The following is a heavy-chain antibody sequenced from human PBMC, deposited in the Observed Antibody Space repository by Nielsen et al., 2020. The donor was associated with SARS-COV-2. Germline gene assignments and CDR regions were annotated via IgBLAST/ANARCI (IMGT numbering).Heavy chain of an antibody. D-gene: IGHD3-22*01. CDR3: ARSPDNYYDSSGYYPYFDY. J-gene: IGHJ4*02. CDR2: INTNTGNP. V-gene: IGHV7-4-1*02. Sequence: WVRQAPGQGLEWMGWINTNTGNPTYAQGFTGRFVFSLDTSVSTAYLQISSLKAEDTAVYYCARSPDNYYDSSGYYPYFDYWGQGTLVTVSS.